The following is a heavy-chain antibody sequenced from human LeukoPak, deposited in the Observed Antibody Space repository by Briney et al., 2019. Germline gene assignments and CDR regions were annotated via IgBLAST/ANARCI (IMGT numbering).Heavy chain of an antibody. CDR1: GYTFTGYY. J-gene: IGHJ6*02. D-gene: IGHD5-12*01. V-gene: IGHV1-2*02. CDR2: INPNSGGT. Sequence: ASVKVSCKASGYTFTGYYMHWVRQAPGQGLEWMGWINPNSGGTNYAQKFQGRVTMTRDASISTAYMELSRLRSDDTAVYYCARDQLGANDPLYWYYYGMDVWGQGTTVTVSS. CDR3: ARDQLGANDPLYWYYYGMDV.